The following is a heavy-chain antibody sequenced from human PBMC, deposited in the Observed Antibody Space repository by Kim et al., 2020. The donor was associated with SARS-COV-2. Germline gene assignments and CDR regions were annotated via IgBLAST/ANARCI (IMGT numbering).Heavy chain of an antibody. V-gene: IGHV7-4-1*02. CDR3: AREGQAIDN. Sequence: GTPTYAQGFTGRFVLSLDTSVSTAYLQISSLKAEDTAVYYCAREGQAIDNWGQGTLVTVSS. J-gene: IGHJ4*02. CDR2: GTP.